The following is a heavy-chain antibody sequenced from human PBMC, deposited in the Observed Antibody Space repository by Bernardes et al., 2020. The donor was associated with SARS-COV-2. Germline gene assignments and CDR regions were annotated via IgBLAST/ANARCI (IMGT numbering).Heavy chain of an antibody. Sequence: SLRLSCAASGFTFDNHAMSWVRQAPGKGLEWVSSISASGGKTYHPDSVKGRSSVSRDNSRKILYLQMSSLRVEDTAVYYCAKERVNIPLYELDVWGQGTTVIVS. CDR2: ISASGGKT. V-gene: IGHV3-23*01. CDR1: GFTFDNHA. CDR3: AKERVNIPLYELDV. J-gene: IGHJ6*02. D-gene: IGHD2-2*02.